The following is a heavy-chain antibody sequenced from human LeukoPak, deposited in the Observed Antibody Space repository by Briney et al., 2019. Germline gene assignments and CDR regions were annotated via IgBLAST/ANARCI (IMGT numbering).Heavy chain of an antibody. V-gene: IGHV4-4*07. J-gene: IGHJ6*03. CDR2: IYSSGST. CDR3: ARERDSSSWTTDYYYMDV. CDR1: GGSISSYY. D-gene: IGHD6-13*01. Sequence: SETLSLTCTVSGGSISSYYWSWIRQPAGKGLEWIGHIYSSGSTNYNPSLKSRVTMSVDTSKNQFSLKLSSVTAADTAVYYCARERDSSSWTTDYYYMDVWGKGTTVTVSS.